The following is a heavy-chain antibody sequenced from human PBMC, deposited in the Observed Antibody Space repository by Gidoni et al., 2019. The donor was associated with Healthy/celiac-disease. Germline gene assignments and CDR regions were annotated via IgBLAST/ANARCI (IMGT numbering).Heavy chain of an antibody. CDR2: INHSGST. CDR1: GGSFSGYS. Sequence: QVQLQQWGAGLLKPSEPLSLTCAVYGGSFSGYSCSWIRQPPGKGLEWIGEINHSGSTNYHPSLKSRVTISVDTSKNQFSLKLSSVTAADTAVYYCARALLIAAAGTTIDGKDSYYYYGMDVWGQGTTVTVSS. D-gene: IGHD6-13*01. V-gene: IGHV4-34*01. J-gene: IGHJ6*02. CDR3: ARALLIAAAGTTIDGKDSYYYYGMDV.